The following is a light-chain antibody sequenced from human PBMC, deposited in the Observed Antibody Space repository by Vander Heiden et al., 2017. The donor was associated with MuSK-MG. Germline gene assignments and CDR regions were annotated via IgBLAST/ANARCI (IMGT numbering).Light chain of an antibody. CDR2: SAS. CDR1: ETINTY. V-gene: IGKV1-39*01. CDR3: QQTDTPPLT. J-gene: IGKJ4*01. Sequence: DIQMTQSPSSLSASVGDTVTITCRASETINTYLNWYQQKPGKAPNLLVYSASSLQSGVPSRFSGSGSGTDFTLIIGSLQPEDFATYYCQQTDTPPLTFGGGTKVEIK.